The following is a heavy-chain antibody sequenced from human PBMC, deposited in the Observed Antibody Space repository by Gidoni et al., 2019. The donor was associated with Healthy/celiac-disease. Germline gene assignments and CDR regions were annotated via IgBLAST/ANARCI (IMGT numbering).Heavy chain of an antibody. Sequence: QVQLVQSGAEVKKPGSSVQVSCKASGGTFSSYAISWVRQARGQGLEWLGGIIPIFGTANYAQKFQGRVTITADKSTSTAYMELSSMRSEDTAVYYCAREYSSSSGFDPWGQGTLVTVSS. CDR3: AREYSSSSGFDP. V-gene: IGHV1-69*06. CDR2: IIPIFGTA. J-gene: IGHJ5*02. D-gene: IGHD6-6*01. CDR1: GGTFSSYA.